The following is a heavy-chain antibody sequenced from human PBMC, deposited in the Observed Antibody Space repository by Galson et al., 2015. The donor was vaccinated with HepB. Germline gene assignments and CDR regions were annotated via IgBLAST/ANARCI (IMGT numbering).Heavy chain of an antibody. CDR3: ARADNSEAMVTHYYYYGMDV. Sequence: SETLSLTCTVSGGSVSSGSYYWSWIRQPPGKGLEWIGYIYYSGSTNYNPSLKSRVTISVDTSKNQFSLKLSSVTAADTAVYYCARADNSEAMVTHYYYYGMDVWGQGTTVTVSS. CDR1: GGSVSSGSYY. CDR2: IYYSGST. D-gene: IGHD5-18*01. J-gene: IGHJ6*02. V-gene: IGHV4-61*01.